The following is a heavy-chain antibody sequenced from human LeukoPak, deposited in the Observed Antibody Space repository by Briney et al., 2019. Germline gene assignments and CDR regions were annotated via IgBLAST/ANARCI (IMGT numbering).Heavy chain of an antibody. CDR3: VGVRWFGGSNWFDP. V-gene: IGHV3-64D*09. CDR2: ISSNGGST. CDR1: GFTFSTSA. Sequence: QPGGSLRLSCSASGFTFSTSAMHWVRQAPGKGLEYASGISSNGGSTYYADSVKGRFTISRDNSKNTLHLQMSSLTAEDTAVYYCVGVRWFGGSNWFDPWGQGTLVTVSS. D-gene: IGHD3-10*01. J-gene: IGHJ5*02.